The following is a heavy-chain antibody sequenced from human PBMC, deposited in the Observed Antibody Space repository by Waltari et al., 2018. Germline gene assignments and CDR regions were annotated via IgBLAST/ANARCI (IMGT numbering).Heavy chain of an antibody. CDR1: GGSISSYY. CDR2: IYTSGST. D-gene: IGHD3-3*01. V-gene: IGHV4-4*07. J-gene: IGHJ5*02. CDR3: AREKYDFWSGSWFDP. Sequence: QVQLQESGPGLVKPSETLSLTCTVSGGSISSYYWSWIRQPAGKGLEWIGRIYTSGSTTSNPSLKSRVTMSVDTSKNQFSLKLSSVTAADTAVYYCAREKYDFWSGSWFDPWGQGTLVTVSS.